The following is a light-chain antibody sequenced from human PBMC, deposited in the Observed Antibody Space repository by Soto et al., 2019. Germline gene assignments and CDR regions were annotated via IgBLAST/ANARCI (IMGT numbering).Light chain of an antibody. J-gene: IGLJ1*01. CDR1: SSNIGSNT. CDR3: AAWDDSLNALV. V-gene: IGLV1-44*01. Sequence: QSVLTQPPSASGTPGQRVTISCSGSSSNIGSNTVSWYQQVPGTPPKLLIYSNNQRPSGVPDRFSGSKSGTSASLATSGLQSEDEADYYCAAWDDSLNALVFGTGTKLNVL. CDR2: SNN.